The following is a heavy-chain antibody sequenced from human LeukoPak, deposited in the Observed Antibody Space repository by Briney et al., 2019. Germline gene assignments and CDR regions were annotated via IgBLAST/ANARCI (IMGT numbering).Heavy chain of an antibody. CDR1: GFTFSSYS. V-gene: IGHV3-21*01. D-gene: IGHD6-6*01. CDR3: ARDRSYSSSLGDAFDI. J-gene: IGHJ3*02. Sequence: GGSLRLSCAASGFTFSSYSMNWVRQAPGKGLEWVSSISSSSSYIYYADPVKGRFTISRDNAKNSLYLQMNSLRAEDTAVYYCARDRSYSSSLGDAFDIWGQGTMVTVSS. CDR2: ISSSSSYI.